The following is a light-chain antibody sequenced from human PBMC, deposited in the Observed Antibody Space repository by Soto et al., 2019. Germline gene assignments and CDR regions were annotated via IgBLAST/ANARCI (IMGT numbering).Light chain of an antibody. Sequence: QSVLTQPPSVSGAPGQRVTISFTGSSSNIGAGYDVHWYQQLPGPAPKLLIYGNSNRPSGVPDRLSGSKSGTSASLAITGLQAEDEADYYCQSYDSSLSGWVFGGGTKLTVL. J-gene: IGLJ3*02. V-gene: IGLV1-40*01. CDR2: GNS. CDR3: QSYDSSLSGWV. CDR1: SSNIGAGYD.